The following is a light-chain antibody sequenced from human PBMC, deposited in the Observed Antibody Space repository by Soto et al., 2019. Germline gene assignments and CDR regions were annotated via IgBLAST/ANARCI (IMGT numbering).Light chain of an antibody. CDR2: DAY. CDR1: QSVDRY. J-gene: IGKJ2*02. V-gene: IGKV3-11*01. Sequence: EVVLTQSPDTLSLSPGETATLSCRASQSVDRYVAWYQQKLGQAPRLLIYDAYTRATGVAARFTGSGSATDFRLTISSLEHEDVAVYCYQQRAKSPSTFGPGTKVE. CDR3: QQRAKSPST.